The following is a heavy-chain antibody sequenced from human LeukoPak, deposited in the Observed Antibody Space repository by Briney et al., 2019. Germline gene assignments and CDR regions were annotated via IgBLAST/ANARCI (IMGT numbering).Heavy chain of an antibody. CDR1: GFIFSSYE. D-gene: IGHD5-12*01. V-gene: IGHV3-48*03. J-gene: IGHJ4*02. Sequence: GSLRLSCAASGFIFSSYEMNWVRHAPGKGLEWVSYISSSGMTTYYADSVKGRITVSRDNAKNSLYLQMNSLGAEDTAIYYCALMRGYSGYDIDFWGQGNLVTVSS. CDR3: ALMRGYSGYDIDF. CDR2: ISSSGMTT.